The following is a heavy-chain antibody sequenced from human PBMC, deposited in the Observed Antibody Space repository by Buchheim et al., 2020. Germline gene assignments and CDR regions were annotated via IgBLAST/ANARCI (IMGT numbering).Heavy chain of an antibody. J-gene: IGHJ4*02. Sequence: QVQLQQWGAGLLKPSETLSLTCAVYGGSFSGYYWSWIRQPPGKGLEWIGEINHSGSTNYNPSLKSRVTISVDTSKNQFTLKLSSVTAADTAVYYCARVAGGKVTYYFDYWGQGTL. CDR2: INHSGST. D-gene: IGHD1-26*01. CDR1: GGSFSGYY. V-gene: IGHV4-34*01. CDR3: ARVAGGKVTYYFDY.